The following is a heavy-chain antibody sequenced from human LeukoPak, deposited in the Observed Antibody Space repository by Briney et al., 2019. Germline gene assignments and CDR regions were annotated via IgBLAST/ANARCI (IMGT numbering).Heavy chain of an antibody. D-gene: IGHD2-2*01. CDR1: GFTFSSYA. V-gene: IGHV4-34*01. CDR2: INHSGST. J-gene: IGHJ4*02. Sequence: GSLRLSCAASGFTFSSYAMSWVRQPPGKGLEWIGEINHSGSTNYNPSLKSRVTISVDTSKNQFSLKLSSVTAADTAVYYCARGLSGVVVPAAIYFDYWGQGTLVTVSS. CDR3: ARGLSGVVVPAAIYFDY.